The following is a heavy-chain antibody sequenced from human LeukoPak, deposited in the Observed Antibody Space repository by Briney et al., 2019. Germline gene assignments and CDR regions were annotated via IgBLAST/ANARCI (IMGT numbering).Heavy chain of an antibody. CDR1: GGSVSSGSYY. J-gene: IGHJ6*02. CDR2: IYYSGST. CDR3: ASGVSDYGDYYYGMDV. Sequence: PSETLSLTCTVSGGSVSSGSYYWSWIRQPPGKGLEWIGYIYYSGSTNYNPSLKSRVTISVDTSKNQFSLKLSSVTAADTAVYYCASGVSDYGDYYYGMDVWGQGTTVTVSS. V-gene: IGHV4-61*01. D-gene: IGHD4-17*01.